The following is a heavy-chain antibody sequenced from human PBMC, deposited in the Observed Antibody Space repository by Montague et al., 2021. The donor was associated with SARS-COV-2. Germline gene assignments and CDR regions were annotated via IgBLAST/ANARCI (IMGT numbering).Heavy chain of an antibody. D-gene: IGHD3-10*01. CDR1: GDSISTCYYY. V-gene: IGHV4-39*01. CDR2: LSDRGNS. Sequence: SETLSLTCIVSGDSISTCYYYWIWIPQPPGMGLDGIGRLSDRGNSTSKASRQIRLSIAIYTSKNPFYLKLNFVTAAATAVYYCAGRDSGTCESFYHYMDVWGRGTTVTVSS. J-gene: IGHJ6*03. CDR3: AGRDSGTCESFYHYMDV.